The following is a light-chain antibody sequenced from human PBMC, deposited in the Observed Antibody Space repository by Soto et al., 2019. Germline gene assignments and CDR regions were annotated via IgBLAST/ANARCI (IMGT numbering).Light chain of an antibody. CDR1: QSVRSN. Sequence: EIVMTQSPATLSASPGERATLSCRASQSVRSNLAWYQQKPGQAPRLLIYGASTRATGIPARFSGSGSGTDFTLTISRLEPEDFAVYYCQQYGGSPWTFGQGTKVDIK. J-gene: IGKJ1*01. CDR3: QQYGGSPWT. V-gene: IGKV3-15*01. CDR2: GAS.